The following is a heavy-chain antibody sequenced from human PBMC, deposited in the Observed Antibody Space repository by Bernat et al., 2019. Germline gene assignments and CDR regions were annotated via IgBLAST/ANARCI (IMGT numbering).Heavy chain of an antibody. CDR1: GFTFSSYW. D-gene: IGHD3-9*01. Sequence: EVQLVESGGGLVQPGGSLRLSCAASGFTFSSYWMHWVRQAPGKGLVWVSRINSDGSSTSYADSVKGRFTISRDNAKNTLYLQMNSLRAEDTAVYYCARGPVIDILEDYHGMDVWGQGTTVTVSS. J-gene: IGHJ6*02. V-gene: IGHV3-74*01. CDR3: ARGPVIDILEDYHGMDV. CDR2: INSDGSST.